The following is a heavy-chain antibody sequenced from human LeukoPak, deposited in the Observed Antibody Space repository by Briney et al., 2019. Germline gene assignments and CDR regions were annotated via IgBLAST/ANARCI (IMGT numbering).Heavy chain of an antibody. CDR2: IIPIFGTA. CDR3: ARGRGVYSSGWYADY. Sequence: GASVKVSCKASGGTFGSYAISWVRQAPGQGLEWMGGIIPIFGTANYAQKFQGRVTITTDESTSTAYMELSSLRSEDTAVYYCARGRGVYSSGWYADYWGQGTLVTVSS. D-gene: IGHD6-13*01. J-gene: IGHJ4*02. V-gene: IGHV1-69*05. CDR1: GGTFGSYA.